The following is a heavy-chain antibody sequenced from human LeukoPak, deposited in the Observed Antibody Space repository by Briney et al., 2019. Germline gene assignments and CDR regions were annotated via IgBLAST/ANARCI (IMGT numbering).Heavy chain of an antibody. D-gene: IGHD3-16*02. J-gene: IGHJ4*02. CDR1: GFTFSSYT. CDR3: ARDKEGLRGSYPLMWY. V-gene: IGHV3-33*08. Sequence: GGSLRLSCAASGFTFSSYTINWVRQAPGKGLEWLAVIWHDGSKKYHADSVKGRFTISRDNSKNTLYLQMNGLRAEDTAVYYCARDKEGLRGSYPLMWYWGQGTLVTVSS. CDR2: IWHDGSKK.